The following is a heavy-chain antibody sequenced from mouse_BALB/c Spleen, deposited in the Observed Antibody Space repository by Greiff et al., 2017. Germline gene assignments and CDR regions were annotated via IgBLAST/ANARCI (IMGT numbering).Heavy chain of an antibody. J-gene: IGHJ3*01. CDR2: IDPANGNT. CDR3: ASSDYGYSFAY. Sequence: EVQLQQSGAELVKPGASVKLSCTASGFNIKDTYMHWVKQRPEQGLEWIGRIDPANGNTKYDPKFQGKATITADTSSNTAYLQLSSLTSEDTAVYYCASSDYGYSFAYWGQGTLVTVSA. D-gene: IGHD2-2*01. CDR1: GFNIKDTY. V-gene: IGHV14-3*02.